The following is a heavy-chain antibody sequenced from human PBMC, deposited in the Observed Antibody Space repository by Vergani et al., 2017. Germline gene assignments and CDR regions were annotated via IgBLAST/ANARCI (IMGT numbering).Heavy chain of an antibody. CDR3: ARGPPDCRGDCYSD. CDR2: LYSGGGA. Sequence: EVQLVETGGGLIQPGGSLRLSCAISGFSVSGTHMTWVRQAPGMGLDWVSVLYSGGGAYYADSVKGRFTISRDDSKNTLYLQMNSLRAGDTAVYYCARGPPDCRGDCYSDWGQGTLVTVSS. CDR1: GFSVSGTH. V-gene: IGHV3-53*02. D-gene: IGHD2-21*01. J-gene: IGHJ4*02.